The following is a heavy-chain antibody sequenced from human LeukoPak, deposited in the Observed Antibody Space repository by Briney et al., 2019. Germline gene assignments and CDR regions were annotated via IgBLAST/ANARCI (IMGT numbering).Heavy chain of an antibody. V-gene: IGHV3-21*01. J-gene: IGHJ4*02. CDR1: GFTFSSYS. CDR2: ISSSSSYI. CDR3: ARDLATMITFGGVIVPRPPYFDY. D-gene: IGHD3-16*02. Sequence: GGSLRLSCAASGFTFSSYSMNWVRQAPGKGLEWVSSISSSSSYIYYADSVKGRFTISRDNAKNSLYLQMNSLRAEDTAVYYCARDLATMITFGGVIVPRPPYFDYWGQGTLVTVSS.